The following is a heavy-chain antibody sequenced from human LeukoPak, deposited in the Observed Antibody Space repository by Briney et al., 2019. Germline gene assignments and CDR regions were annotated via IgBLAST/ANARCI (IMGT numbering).Heavy chain of an antibody. CDR3: VGDSPEWHQPLDY. J-gene: IGHJ4*02. D-gene: IGHD3-3*01. V-gene: IGHV3-74*01. CDR1: GFSFSNYW. Sequence: GGSLRLSCTASGFSFSNYWMHWVRQAPGKGLVWVSRINSDGSTTTYADSVKGRFTISRDNAKNTLYLQMNSLTADDTAVYYCVGDSPEWHQPLDYWGQGTLVTVSS. CDR2: INSDGSTT.